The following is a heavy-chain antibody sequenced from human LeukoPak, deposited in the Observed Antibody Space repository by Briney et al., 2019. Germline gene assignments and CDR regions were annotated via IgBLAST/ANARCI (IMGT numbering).Heavy chain of an antibody. D-gene: IGHD3-16*01. CDR2: MNPSSGET. Sequence: ASVKVSCKASGYTFTSYDINWVRQAPGQGLEWMGWMNPSSGETGYAQRIQGRITMTRSTAISTAYLELSSLRSEDTAMYYCTRFYDNYWGQGTLVTVSS. CDR3: TRFYDNY. CDR1: GYTFTSYD. V-gene: IGHV1-8*01. J-gene: IGHJ4*02.